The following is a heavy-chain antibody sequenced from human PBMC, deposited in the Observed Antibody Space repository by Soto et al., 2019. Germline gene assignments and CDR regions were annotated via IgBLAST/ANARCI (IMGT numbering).Heavy chain of an antibody. V-gene: IGHV3-9*01. Sequence: GGSLRLSCAASGFTFDDYAVHWVRQAPGKGLEWVSGISWNSGSIGYADSVKGRFTISRDNAKNSLYLQMNSLRAEDTALYYCAKDSENGGMDVWGQGTTVTVSS. J-gene: IGHJ6*02. D-gene: IGHD1-1*01. CDR1: GFTFDDYA. CDR3: AKDSENGGMDV. CDR2: ISWNSGSI.